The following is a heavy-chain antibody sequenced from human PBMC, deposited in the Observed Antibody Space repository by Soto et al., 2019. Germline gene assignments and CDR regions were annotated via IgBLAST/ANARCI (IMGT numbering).Heavy chain of an antibody. V-gene: IGHV3-33*01. Sequence: GGSLRLSCAASGFTFSSYGMHWVRQAPGKGLEWVAVIWYDGSNKYYADSVKGRFTISRDNSKNTLYLQMNSLRAEDTAVYYCARDPRRITIFGASPKGLDPWGQGTLVTVSS. CDR2: IWYDGSNK. CDR1: GFTFSSYG. CDR3: ARDPRRITIFGASPKGLDP. D-gene: IGHD3-3*01. J-gene: IGHJ5*02.